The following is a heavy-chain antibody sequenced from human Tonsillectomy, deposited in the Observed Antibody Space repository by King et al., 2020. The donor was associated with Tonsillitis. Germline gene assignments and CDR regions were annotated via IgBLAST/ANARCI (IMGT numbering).Heavy chain of an antibody. J-gene: IGHJ4*02. CDR3: ARYVSGSFDY. CDR1: GGSISTSDQY. V-gene: IGHV4-39*01. Sequence: LQLQESGPGVVKPSETLSLTCTVSGGSISTSDQYWAWIRQPPGKGLEWSGDMDNTGTTFYNPSLKSRITISGGTSANRFSLKLSSVTAADTAVYFCARYVSGSFDYWGQGALVTVSS. D-gene: IGHD1-26*01. CDR2: MDNTGTT.